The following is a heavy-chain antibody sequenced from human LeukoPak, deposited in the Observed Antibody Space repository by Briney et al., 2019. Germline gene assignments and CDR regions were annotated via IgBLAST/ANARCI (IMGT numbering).Heavy chain of an antibody. Sequence: PGRSLRLSCAASGFTFSSYAMHWVRQAPGKGLEWVSAISGSGGSTYYADSVKGRFTISRDNSKNTLYLQMNSLRAEDTAVYYCAKDLKVVPAAMGLDYWGQGTLVTVSS. CDR1: GFTFSSYA. D-gene: IGHD2-2*01. CDR2: ISGSGGST. V-gene: IGHV3-23*01. CDR3: AKDLKVVPAAMGLDY. J-gene: IGHJ4*02.